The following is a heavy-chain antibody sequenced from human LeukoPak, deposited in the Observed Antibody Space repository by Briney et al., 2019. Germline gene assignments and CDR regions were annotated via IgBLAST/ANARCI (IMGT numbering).Heavy chain of an antibody. V-gene: IGHV3-7*01. Sequence: GGSLRLSCAASGFVFSTHGMNWVRQAPGKGLEWVASIDEDGSETNYVDSVTGRFTVSRDHAKNSLFLQMNSLRAEDTAVYYCVRYGRRANDQPFDVWGQGTMVTVSS. CDR2: IDEDGSET. CDR1: GFVFSTHG. J-gene: IGHJ3*01. CDR3: VRYGRRANDQPFDV. D-gene: IGHD1-1*01.